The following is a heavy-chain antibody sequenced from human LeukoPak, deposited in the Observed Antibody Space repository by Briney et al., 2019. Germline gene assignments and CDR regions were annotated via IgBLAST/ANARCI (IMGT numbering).Heavy chain of an antibody. CDR2: ISSSSSYI. CDR3: ARDVVRGVFDY. D-gene: IGHD3-10*01. CDR1: GSTFSSYS. J-gene: IGHJ4*02. V-gene: IGHV3-21*01. Sequence: GGSLRLSCAASGSTFSSYSMNWVRQAPGKGLEWVSSISSSSSYIYYADSVKGRFTISRDNAKNSPYLQMNSLRAEDTAVYYCARDVVRGVFDYWGQGTLVTVSS.